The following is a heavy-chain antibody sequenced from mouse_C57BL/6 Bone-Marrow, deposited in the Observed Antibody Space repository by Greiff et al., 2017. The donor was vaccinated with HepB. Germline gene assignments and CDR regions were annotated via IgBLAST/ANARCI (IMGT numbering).Heavy chain of an antibody. CDR3: ARDMITLDY. Sequence: EVQLQESGGGLVKPGGSLKLSCAASGFTFSSYAMSWVRQTPEKRLEWVATISDGGSYTYYPDNVKGRFTISRDNAKNNLYLQMSHLKSEDTAMYYCARDMITLDYWGQGTTLTVSS. V-gene: IGHV5-4*01. CDR2: ISDGGSYT. D-gene: IGHD2-4*01. J-gene: IGHJ2*01. CDR1: GFTFSSYA.